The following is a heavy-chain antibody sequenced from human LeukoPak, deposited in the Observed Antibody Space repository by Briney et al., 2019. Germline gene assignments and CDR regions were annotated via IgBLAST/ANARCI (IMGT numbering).Heavy chain of an antibody. CDR1: GYTFTSYY. CDR2: INPSGGST. CDR3: ARDRGDSSGYGAFDI. V-gene: IGHV1-46*01. D-gene: IGHD3-22*01. Sequence: ASVKVSCRASGYTFTSYYMHWVRQAPGQGLEWMGIINPSGGSTSYAQKFQGRVTMTRDTSTSTVYMELSSLRSEDTAVYYCARDRGDSSGYGAFDIWGQGTMVTVSS. J-gene: IGHJ3*02.